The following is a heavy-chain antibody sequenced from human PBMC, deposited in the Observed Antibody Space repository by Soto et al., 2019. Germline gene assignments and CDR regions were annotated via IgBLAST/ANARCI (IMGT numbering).Heavy chain of an antibody. J-gene: IGHJ4*02. CDR1: GFTFNNYA. D-gene: IGHD1-20*01. CDR2: ARGSNAGT. CDR3: ARDIRGAFYS. V-gene: IGHV3-23*01. Sequence: EVQLLESGGGLVQPGGSLRLSCATSGFTFNNYAMSWVRQAPGKGLEWVSGARGSNAGTYYAESVKGRFTISRDNSKNELELQMNSPRADGPAGYYCARDIRGAFYSWGQGNLVAVSS.